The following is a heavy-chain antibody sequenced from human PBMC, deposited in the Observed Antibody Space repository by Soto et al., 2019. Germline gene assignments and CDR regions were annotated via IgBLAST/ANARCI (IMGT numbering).Heavy chain of an antibody. V-gene: IGHV1-69*01. J-gene: IGHJ6*02. CDR2: IIPIFRST. CDR1: GGTFSSYA. Sequence: QVHLVQSGADVKKPGSSVKVSCKASGGTFSSYAITWVRQAPGQGLEWMGGIIPIFRSTTYAPKFRDRVTIRADESRRIVYMELRSRPSEDTAVYCCALVPSARAGIPIFGVNTPAFGMDVWGQGTSVTVSS. D-gene: IGHD3-3*02. CDR3: ALVPSARAGIPIFGVNTPAFGMDV.